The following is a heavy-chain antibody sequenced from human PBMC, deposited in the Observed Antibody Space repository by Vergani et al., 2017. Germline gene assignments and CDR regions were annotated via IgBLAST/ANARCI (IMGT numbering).Heavy chain of an antibody. Sequence: QVTLRESGPALVKPTQTLTLTCTFSGFSLSTSGMCVSWIRQPPGKALEWLALIDWDDDKYYSTSLKTRLTISKDTSKNQVVLTMTNMDPVDTATYYCARGTEQQLVLYWFDPWGQGTLVTVSS. CDR2: IDWDDDK. CDR3: ARGTEQQLVLYWFDP. D-gene: IGHD6-13*01. CDR1: GFSLSTSGMC. J-gene: IGHJ5*02. V-gene: IGHV2-70*01.